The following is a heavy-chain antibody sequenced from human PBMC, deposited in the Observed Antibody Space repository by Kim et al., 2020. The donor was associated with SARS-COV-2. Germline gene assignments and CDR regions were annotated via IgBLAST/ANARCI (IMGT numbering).Heavy chain of an antibody. CDR3: AKGGYCSGGSCFRRGYYYGMDV. V-gene: IGHV3-23*01. CDR1: GFTFSSYA. J-gene: IGHJ6*02. Sequence: GGSLRLSCAASGFTFSSYAMSWVRQAPGKGLEWVSAISGSGGSTYYADSVKGRFTISRDNSKNTLYLQMNSLRAEDTAVYYCAKGGYCSGGSCFRRGYYYGMDVWGQGTTVTVSS. CDR2: ISGSGGST. D-gene: IGHD2-15*01.